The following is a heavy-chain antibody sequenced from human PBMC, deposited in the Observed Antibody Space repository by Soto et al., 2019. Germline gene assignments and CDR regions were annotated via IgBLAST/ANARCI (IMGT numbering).Heavy chain of an antibody. D-gene: IGHD1-26*01. V-gene: IGHV3-30*18. J-gene: IGHJ5*02. Sequence: QVQLVESGGGVVQPGRSLRLSCAASGFSFSGYGMHWVRQAPDKGLEWVAIISYDGGNKYYAESVKGRFTISRDNSKNTVYLQMNSLRSEDTAVYYCAKTLLLYSGSEDDTWGLGTLVTVSS. CDR2: ISYDGGNK. CDR3: AKTLLLYSGSEDDT. CDR1: GFSFSGYG.